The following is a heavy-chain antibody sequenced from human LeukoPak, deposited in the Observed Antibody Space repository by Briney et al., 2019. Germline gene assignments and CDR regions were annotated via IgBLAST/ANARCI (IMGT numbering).Heavy chain of an antibody. Sequence: GGSLRLSCTASGFTFSDYGMHWVRQAPGKRPEWVSGISASGDSPYYADSVKGRFTISRDNSKNTLSLQINSLTDEDTAVYYCARDTYYYDSSGYSSFLDYWGQGTLVTVSS. CDR2: ISASGDSP. J-gene: IGHJ4*02. CDR1: GFTFSDYG. D-gene: IGHD3-22*01. CDR3: ARDTYYYDSSGYSSFLDY. V-gene: IGHV3-23*01.